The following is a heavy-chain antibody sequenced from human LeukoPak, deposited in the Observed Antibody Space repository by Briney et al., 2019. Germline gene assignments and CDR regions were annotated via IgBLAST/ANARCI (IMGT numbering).Heavy chain of an antibody. CDR2: ISGSGGNT. V-gene: IGHV3-23*01. Sequence: GGSLRLSCAASGFTFSSYAMSWARQAPGKGMEWISGISGSGGNTYYADSVKGRFTISRDISKNTLYLQMNSLRGEDTAVYYCAKPGDGCSGGSCYYFDYWGQGTLVTVSS. D-gene: IGHD2-15*01. CDR3: AKPGDGCSGGSCYYFDY. CDR1: GFTFSSYA. J-gene: IGHJ4*02.